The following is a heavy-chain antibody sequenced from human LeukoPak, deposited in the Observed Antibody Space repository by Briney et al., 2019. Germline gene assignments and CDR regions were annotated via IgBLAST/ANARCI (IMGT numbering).Heavy chain of an antibody. D-gene: IGHD2-2*01. V-gene: IGHV4-61*02. Sequence: SETLSLTCTVSGGSISSSSYYWSWIRQPAGKGLEWIGRIYTSGSTNYNPSLKSRVTMSVDTSKNQFSLKLCSVTAADTAVYYCARERMDQLLHNWFDPWGQGTLVTVSS. CDR3: ARERMDQLLHNWFDP. CDR2: IYTSGST. J-gene: IGHJ5*02. CDR1: GGSISSSSYY.